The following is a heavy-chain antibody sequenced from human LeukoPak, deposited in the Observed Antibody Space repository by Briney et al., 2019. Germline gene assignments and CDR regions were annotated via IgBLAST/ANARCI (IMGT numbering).Heavy chain of an antibody. CDR2: IYTSGSA. V-gene: IGHV4-59*10. J-gene: IGHJ6*02. D-gene: IGHD6-13*01. CDR3: ARGAAATPLYGMDV. CDR1: GGSFSGYY. Sequence: PSETLSLTCAAYGGSFSGYYWSWIRQPAGKGLEWIGRIYTSGSANYNPSLKSRVTMSVDTSKNQFSPKLSSVTAADTAVYYCARGAAATPLYGMDVWGQGTTVTVSS.